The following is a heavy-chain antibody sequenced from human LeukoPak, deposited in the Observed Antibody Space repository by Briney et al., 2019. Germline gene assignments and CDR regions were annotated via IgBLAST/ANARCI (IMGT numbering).Heavy chain of an antibody. CDR2: ISNSGSTI. CDR3: ARDYGGSSPFDY. J-gene: IGHJ4*02. Sequence: LSLTCTVSGGSISSSSYYWGWIRQPPGKGLEWISYISNSGSTIYYADSVKGRFTISRDNAKNSLYLQMNSLRAEDTAVYYCARDYGGSSPFDYWGQGTLVTVSS. D-gene: IGHD4-23*01. CDR1: GGSISSSSYY. V-gene: IGHV3-11*04.